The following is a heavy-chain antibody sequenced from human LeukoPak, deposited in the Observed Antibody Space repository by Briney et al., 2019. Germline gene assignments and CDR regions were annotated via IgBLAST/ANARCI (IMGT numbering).Heavy chain of an antibody. V-gene: IGHV1-2*02. CDR3: VVDATIDY. Sequence: ASVKVSCKASGYTFTGYYIHWVRQAPGQGLEWMGWISPNSGGTNYAQKFQGRVTMTRDTSISTAYMELSRLTSDDTAVYYCVVDATIDYWGQGTLVTVSS. J-gene: IGHJ4*02. CDR2: ISPNSGGT. D-gene: IGHD1-26*01. CDR1: GYTFTGYY.